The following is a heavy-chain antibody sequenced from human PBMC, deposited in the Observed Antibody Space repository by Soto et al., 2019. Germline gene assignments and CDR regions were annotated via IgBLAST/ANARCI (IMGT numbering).Heavy chain of an antibody. V-gene: IGHV1-8*01. CDR3: AGGSLSMVRFYKWFDP. D-gene: IGHD3-10*01. J-gene: IGHJ5*02. Sequence: GASVKVSCKASGYTFTSYDINWVRQATGQGLEWMGWMNPNSGNTGYAQKFQGRVTMTRNTSISTAYMELSSLRSEDTAVYYCAGGSLSMVRFYKWFDPWGQGTLVTVSS. CDR1: GYTFTSYD. CDR2: MNPNSGNT.